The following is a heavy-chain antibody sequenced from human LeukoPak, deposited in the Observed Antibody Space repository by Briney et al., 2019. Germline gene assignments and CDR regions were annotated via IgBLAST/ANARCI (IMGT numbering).Heavy chain of an antibody. J-gene: IGHJ6*03. V-gene: IGHV3-48*03. Sequence: PGGSLRLSCAASGFTFSSYEMNWVRQAPGKGLEWVSYISSSGSTIYYADSVKGRFTISRDNAKNSLYLQMNSLRAEDTAVYYCARDRGYNFDYYYYMDVWGKGTTVTISS. CDR3: ARDRGYNFDYYYYMDV. CDR1: GFTFSSYE. CDR2: ISSSGSTI. D-gene: IGHD5-24*01.